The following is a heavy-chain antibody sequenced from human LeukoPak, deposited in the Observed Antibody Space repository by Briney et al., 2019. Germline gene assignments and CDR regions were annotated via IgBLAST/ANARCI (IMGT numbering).Heavy chain of an antibody. J-gene: IGHJ4*02. CDR1: GGTFNSYA. D-gene: IGHD2-15*01. CDR2: IIPIFGTA. Sequence: GASVKVSCKASGGTFNSYAISWVRQAPGQGREWMGGIIPIFGTANYAQKFQGRDTITADKSTSTAYMEIRSLRSEDTAVYYCARDLDGGSALFAYWGQGNLVTVSS. V-gene: IGHV1-69*06. CDR3: ARDLDGGSALFAY.